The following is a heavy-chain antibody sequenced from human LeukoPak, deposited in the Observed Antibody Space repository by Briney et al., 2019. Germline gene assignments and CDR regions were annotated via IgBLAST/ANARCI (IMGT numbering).Heavy chain of an antibody. V-gene: IGHV1-3*03. CDR3: ARGRWTAHTVGYYFDS. CDR2: INAGNGNT. J-gene: IGHJ4*02. D-gene: IGHD2-21*02. CDR1: GYTFTNYA. Sequence: ASVKVSCKASGYTFTNYAINWVRQAPGQRLEWMRRINAGNGNTKYSQEFQGRVTITRDTSTNTAYMELISLRSEDMAVYYCARGRWTAHTVGYYFDSWGQGTLVTVSS.